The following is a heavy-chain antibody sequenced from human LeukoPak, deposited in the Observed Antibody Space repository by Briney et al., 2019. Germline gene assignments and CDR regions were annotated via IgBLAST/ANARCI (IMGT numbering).Heavy chain of an antibody. J-gene: IGHJ4*02. CDR1: GVTSRSYS. V-gene: IGHV3-48*01. CDR2: LSSSSSTI. D-gene: IGHD4-11*01. CDR3: AREKTTVTTGVFHY. Sequence: GGCPRLSCAASGVTSRSYSINWVRREPRKGVEWGSYLSSSSSTIYSADSVKGRFTISKDNAHKSLYLQPNSLRAVDTPVYYYAREKTTVTTGVFHYWGQGTLVIVPS.